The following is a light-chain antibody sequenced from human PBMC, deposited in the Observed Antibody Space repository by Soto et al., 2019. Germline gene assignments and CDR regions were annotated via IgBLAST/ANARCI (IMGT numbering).Light chain of an antibody. Sequence: DIQMTQSPSPLSASVGDRVTITCLASQSISSYLNWYQQKPGKAPKLLIYAASSLQSGVPSRFSGSGSGTDFTLTISSLQPEDVATYYCQQSYSTHETFGQGTKVDIK. CDR2: AAS. CDR1: QSISSY. CDR3: QQSYSTHET. J-gene: IGKJ1*01. V-gene: IGKV1-39*01.